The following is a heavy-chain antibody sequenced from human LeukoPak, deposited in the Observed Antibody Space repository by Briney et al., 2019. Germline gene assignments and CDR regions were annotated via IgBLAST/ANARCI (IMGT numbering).Heavy chain of an antibody. V-gene: IGHV4-59*08. Sequence: SETLSLTCTVSGGSISDYYWSWIRKPPGKGLEWIGYIYYSGSTYYNPSLKSRVTISVDTSKNQFSLELSSVTAADTAVYYWARHASGGGGFRRSFDYGGQGTLSTASS. CDR1: GGSISDYY. CDR3: ARHASGGGGFRRSFDY. J-gene: IGHJ4*02. D-gene: IGHD1-26*01. CDR2: IYYSGST.